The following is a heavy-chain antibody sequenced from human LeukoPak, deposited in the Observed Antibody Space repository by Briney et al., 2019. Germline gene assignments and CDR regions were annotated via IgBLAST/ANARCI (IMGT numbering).Heavy chain of an antibody. V-gene: IGHV3-64*01. D-gene: IGHD1-20*01. CDR2: IDPNGKTS. J-gene: IGHJ5*02. CDR1: GFTFSTCV. CDR3: AAQTTLTGAYDP. Sequence: PGGSLRLSCAASGFTFSTCVMLWVRQAPGMGLEYVSSIDPNGKTSYYASSVEGRFTISRDNSNNMLYLQMGSLTTEDMAVYYCAAQTTLTGAYDPWGQGTLVTVSS.